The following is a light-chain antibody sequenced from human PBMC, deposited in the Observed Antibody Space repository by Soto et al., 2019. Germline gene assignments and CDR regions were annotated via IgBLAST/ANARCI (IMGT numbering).Light chain of an antibody. Sequence: AIQMTQSPSSLSASVGDTVTISCRASRGVRSDVAWYKQRPGSVPKVLIYGAFNLYTGVPSRFRGSGYGSDFSLTISSLQPEDSATYYCEQDFNYPLTFGGGTKVDNK. V-gene: IGKV1-6*01. J-gene: IGKJ4*01. CDR2: GAF. CDR3: EQDFNYPLT. CDR1: RGVRSD.